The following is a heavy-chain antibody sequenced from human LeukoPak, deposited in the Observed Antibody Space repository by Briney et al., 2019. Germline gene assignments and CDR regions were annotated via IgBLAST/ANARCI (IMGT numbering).Heavy chain of an antibody. J-gene: IGHJ4*02. V-gene: IGHV3-53*01. D-gene: IGHD6-19*01. CDR2: IYAGGAT. CDR3: AGESGWSYFDF. CDR1: GLTVSSNY. Sequence: PGGSLRLSCAASGLTVSSNYMKWVRQAPGKGLEWVSVIYAGGATYYAASVSGRFPFSRDNSKNTLYLQMNSLRAEDTAVYYCAGESGWSYFDFWGQGTLVTVSS.